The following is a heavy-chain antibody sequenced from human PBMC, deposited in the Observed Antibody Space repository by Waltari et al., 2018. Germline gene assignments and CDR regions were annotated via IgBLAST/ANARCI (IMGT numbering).Heavy chain of an antibody. CDR3: ASQQQLWIDWFDP. Sequence: QVQLVQSGAEVKKPGSSVKVSCKASGGTFSSYAISWVRQVPGQGLEWMGGIIPIFVTANYAPKFQGRVTITTDESTSTAYMELSSLRSEDTAVYYCASQQQLWIDWFDPWGQGTLVTVSS. V-gene: IGHV1-69*05. J-gene: IGHJ5*02. D-gene: IGHD6-13*01. CDR1: GGTFSSYA. CDR2: IIPIFVTA.